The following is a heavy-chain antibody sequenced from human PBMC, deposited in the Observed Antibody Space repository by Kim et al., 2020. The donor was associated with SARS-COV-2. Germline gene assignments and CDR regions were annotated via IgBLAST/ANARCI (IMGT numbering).Heavy chain of an antibody. J-gene: IGHJ6*02. Sequence: GGSLRLSCAASGFTFSSYAMSWVRQAPGKGLEWVSAISGSGGSTYYEDSVKGRFTISRDNSKNTLYLQMNSLRAEDTAVYYCAKAAYGSGSYPYYYDYGMDVWGQGTTVTVSS. CDR3: AKAAYGSGSYPYYYDYGMDV. V-gene: IGHV3-23*01. CDR2: ISGSGGST. D-gene: IGHD3-10*01. CDR1: GFTFSSYA.